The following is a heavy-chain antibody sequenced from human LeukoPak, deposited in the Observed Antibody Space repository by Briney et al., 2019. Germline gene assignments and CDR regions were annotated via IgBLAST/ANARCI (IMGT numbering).Heavy chain of an antibody. CDR1: GGSISSSSYY. Sequence: SETLSLTCTVSGGSISSSSYYWGWIRQPPGKGLEWIGSIYYSGSTCYNPSLKSRVTISVDTSKNQFSLKLSSVTAADTAVYYCARSRAAGTRYAMDVWGQGTTVTVSS. CDR3: ARSRAAGTRYAMDV. D-gene: IGHD6-13*01. J-gene: IGHJ6*02. V-gene: IGHV4-39*01. CDR2: IYYSGST.